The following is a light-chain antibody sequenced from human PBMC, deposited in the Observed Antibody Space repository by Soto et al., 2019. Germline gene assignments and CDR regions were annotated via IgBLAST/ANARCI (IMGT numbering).Light chain of an antibody. CDR2: SNH. CDR1: SSNIGSNT. V-gene: IGLV1-44*01. CDR3: AAWDDSLSGLYV. J-gene: IGLJ1*01. Sequence: QAVVTQPPSASGTPGQRVTISCSGSSSNIGSNTVNWYQQLPGTAPKLLIYSNHQRPSGVPDRFSGSKSGTSASLAISGLQSEDEADYYCAAWDDSLSGLYVFGPGTKLTVL.